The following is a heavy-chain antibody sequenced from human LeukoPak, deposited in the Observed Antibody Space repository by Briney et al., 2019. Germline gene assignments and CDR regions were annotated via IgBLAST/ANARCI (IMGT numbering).Heavy chain of an antibody. D-gene: IGHD3-10*01. V-gene: IGHV3-74*01. Sequence: QPGGSLRLSCAASGFTFSTYAMNWVRQAPGKGLVWVSRINSDGSRTNYVDSAKGRFTISRDNAKNTVSLQMNSLGAEDSAVYYCARGNFYSSSGSSPLDSWGQGTLVTVSS. CDR1: GFTFSTYA. CDR2: INSDGSRT. CDR3: ARGNFYSSSGSSPLDS. J-gene: IGHJ4*02.